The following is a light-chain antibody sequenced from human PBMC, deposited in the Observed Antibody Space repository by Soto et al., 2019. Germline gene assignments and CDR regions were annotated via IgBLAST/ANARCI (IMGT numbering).Light chain of an antibody. CDR1: SSDVGGYKY. Sequence: QSVLTQPASVSGSPGQSITISCTGTSSDVGGYKYVSWYQQHPDKAPKLIIYDVTNRPSGISNRFSGSKSGNTTSLTISGLQAEDEADYYCSSYASSCSYVFGTGTKVTVL. CDR2: DVT. V-gene: IGLV2-14*01. J-gene: IGLJ1*01. CDR3: SSYASSCSYV.